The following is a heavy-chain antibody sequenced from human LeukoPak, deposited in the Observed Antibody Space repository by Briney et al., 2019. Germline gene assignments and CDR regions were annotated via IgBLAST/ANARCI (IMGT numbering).Heavy chain of an antibody. D-gene: IGHD3-16*01. CDR2: IYYSGSI. Sequence: SETLSLTCTVSGGSISSSSYYWGWIRQPPGKGLEWIGSIYYSGSIYYNPSLKSRVTISVDTSKNQFSLNLSSVTAADTAVYYCARLLKVGDRYFDYWGQGTLVTVSS. CDR1: GGSISSSSYY. CDR3: ARLLKVGDRYFDY. J-gene: IGHJ4*02. V-gene: IGHV4-39*01.